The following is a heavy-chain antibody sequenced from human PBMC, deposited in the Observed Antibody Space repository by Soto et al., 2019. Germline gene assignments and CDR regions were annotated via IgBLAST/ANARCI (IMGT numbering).Heavy chain of an antibody. J-gene: IGHJ3*02. CDR3: ARVIRYDFWSGYYKHDAFDI. CDR2: ISSSSSYI. V-gene: IGHV3-21*01. D-gene: IGHD3-3*01. Sequence: EVQLVESGGGLVKPGGSLRLSCAASGFTFSSYSMNWVRQAPGKGLEWVSSISSSSSYIYYADSVQGRFTISRDNAKNSLYLQMNSLRAEDTAVYYCARVIRYDFWSGYYKHDAFDIWGQGTMVTVSS. CDR1: GFTFSSYS.